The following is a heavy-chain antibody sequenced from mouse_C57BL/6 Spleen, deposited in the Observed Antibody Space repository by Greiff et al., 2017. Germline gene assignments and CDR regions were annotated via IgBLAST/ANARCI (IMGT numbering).Heavy chain of an antibody. CDR1: GFTFSDYG. V-gene: IGHV5-17*01. Sequence: EVKLVESGGGLVKPGGSLKLSCAASGFTFSDYGMHWVRQAPEKGLAWVAYISSGSSTIYYADTVKGRFPISRDNAKNTLFLQMTSLGSEDTAMFYCARPNWDGGYFDVWGTGTTVTVSS. CDR2: ISSGSSTI. CDR3: ARPNWDGGYFDV. J-gene: IGHJ1*03. D-gene: IGHD4-1*01.